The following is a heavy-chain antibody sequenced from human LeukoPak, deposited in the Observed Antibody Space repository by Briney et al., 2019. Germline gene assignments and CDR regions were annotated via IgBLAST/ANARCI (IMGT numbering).Heavy chain of an antibody. CDR3: ARHIPRYFDWLLYGHDAFDI. V-gene: IGHV4-59*08. D-gene: IGHD3-9*01. J-gene: IGHJ3*02. CDR1: GGSISSYY. CDR2: IYYSGST. Sequence: SETLSLTCTVSGGSISSYYWSWIRQPPGKGLEWIGYIYYSGSTNYNPSLKSRVTISVDTSKNQFSLKLSSVTAADTAVYYCARHIPRYFDWLLYGHDAFDIWGQGTMVTVSS.